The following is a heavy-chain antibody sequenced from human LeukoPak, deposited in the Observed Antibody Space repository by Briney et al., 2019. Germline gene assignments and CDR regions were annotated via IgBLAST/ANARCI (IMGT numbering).Heavy chain of an antibody. J-gene: IGHJ4*02. CDR1: GYTFIHYY. Sequence: GASVKVSCKTSGYTFIHYYMHWVRQASGEGFEWMGIVDPSGDIATYAQKFQDRVTLTTDTSTSTFYMELSSLRSEDTAIYYCARDSFGVRGFDHWGQGTPVTVSS. CDR2: VDPSGDIA. V-gene: IGHV1-46*01. D-gene: IGHD3-10*01. CDR3: ARDSFGVRGFDH.